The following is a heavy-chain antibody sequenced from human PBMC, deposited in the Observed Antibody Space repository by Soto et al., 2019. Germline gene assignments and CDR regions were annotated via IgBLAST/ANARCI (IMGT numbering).Heavy chain of an antibody. Sequence: PSETLSLTCTVSGGSISSYYLSWIRRPPGKGLEWIGYVYYSGSTNYNPSLKSRVTISVDTSKNQFSLKLSSVTAADTAVYYCARERHGELFDYWGQGTLVTVSS. D-gene: IGHD1-7*01. CDR3: ARERHGELFDY. CDR1: GGSISSYY. V-gene: IGHV4-59*01. CDR2: VYYSGST. J-gene: IGHJ4*02.